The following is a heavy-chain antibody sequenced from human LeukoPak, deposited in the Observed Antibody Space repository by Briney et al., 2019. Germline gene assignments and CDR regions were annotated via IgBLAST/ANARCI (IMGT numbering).Heavy chain of an antibody. Sequence: GASVKVSCTASGYTFTSYAMHWVRQAPGQRLEWMGWINAGNGNTKYSQKFQGRVTITRDTSASTAYMELSSLRSEDTAVYYCARVLWADSSGYNEYFQHWGQGTLVTVSS. CDR2: INAGNGNT. D-gene: IGHD3-22*01. J-gene: IGHJ1*01. CDR1: GYTFTSYA. V-gene: IGHV1-3*01. CDR3: ARVLWADSSGYNEYFQH.